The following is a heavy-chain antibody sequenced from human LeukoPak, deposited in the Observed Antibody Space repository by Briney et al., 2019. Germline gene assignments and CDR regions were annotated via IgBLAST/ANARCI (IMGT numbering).Heavy chain of an antibody. D-gene: IGHD3-22*01. V-gene: IGHV4-59*01. CDR3: ARVHNYYDSSGYSNFDY. J-gene: IGHJ4*02. CDR1: GGSISSFY. Sequence: PSETLSLTCTVSGGSISSFYWSWIRQPPGKGLEWIGYIYYTGRTNYNPSLKSRVTISVDTSKNQFSLKLSSVTAADTAVYYCARVHNYYDSSGYSNFDYWGQGTLLTVSS. CDR2: IYYTGRT.